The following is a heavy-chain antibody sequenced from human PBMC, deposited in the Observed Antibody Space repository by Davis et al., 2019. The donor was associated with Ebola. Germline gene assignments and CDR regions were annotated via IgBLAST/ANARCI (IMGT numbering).Heavy chain of an antibody. D-gene: IGHD6-13*01. Sequence: MPSETLSLTCNVSGGSMTSRGYFWTWIRQPPGDSLEYIGSVYSSGSAYYNPSLKSRVTMSVDTSKKQFSLRLTSVTAADTAVYYCAREIAAAVNYWGQGTLVTVSS. CDR2: VYSSGSA. CDR3: AREIAAAVNY. CDR1: GGSMTSRGYF. V-gene: IGHV4-39*01. J-gene: IGHJ4*02.